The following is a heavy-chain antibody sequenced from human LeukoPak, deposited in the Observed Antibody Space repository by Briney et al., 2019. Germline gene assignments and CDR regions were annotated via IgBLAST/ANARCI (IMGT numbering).Heavy chain of an antibody. CDR3: ARGPGGWYFY. J-gene: IGHJ4*02. D-gene: IGHD6-19*01. V-gene: IGHV4-39*07. CDR2: IYYSRST. CDR1: GGSISSSSYY. Sequence: PSETLSLTCTVSGGSISSSSYYWGWIRQPPGKGLEWIGSIYYSRSTYYNPSLKSRVTISVDTSKNQFSLKLSSVTAADTAVYYCARGPGGWYFYWGQGTLVTVSS.